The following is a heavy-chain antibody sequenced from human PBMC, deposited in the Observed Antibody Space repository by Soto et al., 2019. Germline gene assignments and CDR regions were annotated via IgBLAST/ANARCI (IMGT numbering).Heavy chain of an antibody. CDR3: ARDSDGQSSGWYGGMDV. Sequence: VHLVESGGTVVQPGRSLRLSCAASGFTFTSYGMHWVRQAPGKGLEWVALIWYDGNDKYYADSVKGRFTISRDNFKDTLYLQMTRLRAEDTAVYYCARDSDGQSSGWYGGMDVWGQGTTVTVS. CDR1: GFTFTSYG. CDR2: IWYDGNDK. V-gene: IGHV3-33*01. J-gene: IGHJ6*02. D-gene: IGHD6-19*01.